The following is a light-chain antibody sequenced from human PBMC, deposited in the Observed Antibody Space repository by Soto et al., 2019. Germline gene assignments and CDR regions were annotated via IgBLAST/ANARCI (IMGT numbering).Light chain of an antibody. Sequence: QSVLTQPPSVSGASGQRVTISCTGSSSNIGAGYDVHWYHQLPGTAPKLLIFGNTNRPSGVPDRFSGSKSGTSASLAITGLQAEDEADYYCHSYDSTLSASIFGGGTKLTVL. V-gene: IGLV1-40*01. CDR2: GNT. CDR1: SSNIGAGYD. J-gene: IGLJ2*01. CDR3: HSYDSTLSASI.